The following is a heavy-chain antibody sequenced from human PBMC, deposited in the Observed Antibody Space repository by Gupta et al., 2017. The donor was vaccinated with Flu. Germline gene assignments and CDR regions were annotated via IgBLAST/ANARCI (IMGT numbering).Heavy chain of an antibody. V-gene: IGHV3-11*05. CDR3: ARAAADAFDI. Sequence: QVQLVESGGGLVKPGGSLRLSSAASGFTFSDYYMSWIRQAPGKGLEWVSYISSSSSYTNYADSVKGRFTISRDNAKNSLYLQMNNLRAEDTAVYYCARAAADAFDIWGQGTMVTASS. J-gene: IGHJ3*02. CDR1: GFTFSDYY. CDR2: ISSSSSYT.